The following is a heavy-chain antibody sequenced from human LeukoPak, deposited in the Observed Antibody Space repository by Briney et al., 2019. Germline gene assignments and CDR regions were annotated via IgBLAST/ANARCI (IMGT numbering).Heavy chain of an antibody. V-gene: IGHV4-39*01. CDR1: GGSISSSNYY. CDR3: ARWRLDYHDSSVYHYWYFDY. J-gene: IGHJ4*02. D-gene: IGHD3-22*01. CDR2: IYYSGST. Sequence: PSETLTLTCTVSGGSISSSNYYWGWIRQPPGKGLEWIGSIYYSGSTYHNPSLKSRVTISVDTSKNQFSVRLSSVTAADTAVYYCARWRLDYHDSSVYHYWYFDYWRQGTLVTVSS.